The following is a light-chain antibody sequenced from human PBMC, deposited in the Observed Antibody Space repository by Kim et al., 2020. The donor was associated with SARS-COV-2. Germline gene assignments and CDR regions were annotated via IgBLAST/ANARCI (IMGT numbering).Light chain of an antibody. CDR2: RNN. Sequence: QSVLTQPPSASGTPGQRVTISCSGSSSNIGSNYVYWYQQLPGTAPKLLISRNNQRPSGVPDRFSGSKSGTSASLAISGLRSEDEADYYCAAWDDSLSGRVFGGGNQLTVL. CDR3: AAWDDSLSGRV. CDR1: SSNIGSNY. J-gene: IGLJ3*02. V-gene: IGLV1-47*01.